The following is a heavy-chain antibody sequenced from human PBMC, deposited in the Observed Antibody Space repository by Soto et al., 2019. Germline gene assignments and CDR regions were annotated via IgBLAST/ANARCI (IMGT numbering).Heavy chain of an antibody. J-gene: IGHJ5*02. CDR1: GFTFSSYA. D-gene: IGHD3-3*01. CDR2: ISYDGSNK. Sequence: QVQLVESGGGVVQPARSLRLSCAASGFTFSSYAMHWVRQAPGKGLEWVAVISYDGSNKYYADSVKGRFTIYRDNSQNTLYLQMNSLRAEDTAVYYCAAREATYYDFWSGSYNNWFDPWGQGTLVTVSS. CDR3: AAREATYYDFWSGSYNNWFDP. V-gene: IGHV3-30-3*01.